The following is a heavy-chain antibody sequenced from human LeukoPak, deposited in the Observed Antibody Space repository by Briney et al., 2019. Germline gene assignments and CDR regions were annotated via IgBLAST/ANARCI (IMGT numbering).Heavy chain of an antibody. CDR1: GGSISSYY. Sequence: SETLSLTCTVSGGSISSYYWSWIRQPPGKGLEWIGYIYYSGSTNYNPSLKSRVTIPVDTSKNQFSLKLSSVTAADTAVYYCARTDMVRGVSYYFDYWGQGTLVTVSS. J-gene: IGHJ4*02. D-gene: IGHD3-10*01. V-gene: IGHV4-59*01. CDR2: IYYSGST. CDR3: ARTDMVRGVSYYFDY.